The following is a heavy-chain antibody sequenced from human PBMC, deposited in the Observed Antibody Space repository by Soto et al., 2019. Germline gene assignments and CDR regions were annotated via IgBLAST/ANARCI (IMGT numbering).Heavy chain of an antibody. V-gene: IGHV4-39*07. Sequence: SETLSLTCTVSGGSISSSSYYWGWIRQPPGKGLEWIGSIYYSGSTYYNPSLKSRVTISVDTSKNQFSLKLSSVTAADTAVYYCARGRWLDYGDSFDYWGQGTLVTVSS. J-gene: IGHJ4*02. D-gene: IGHD4-17*01. CDR2: IYYSGST. CDR3: ARGRWLDYGDSFDY. CDR1: GGSISSSSYY.